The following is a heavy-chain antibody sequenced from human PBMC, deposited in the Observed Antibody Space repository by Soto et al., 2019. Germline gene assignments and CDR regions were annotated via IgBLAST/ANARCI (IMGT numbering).Heavy chain of an antibody. V-gene: IGHV4-34*01. CDR1: GGSFSGYY. CDR2: INHSGST. CDR3: ARAPPYYYYGMDV. J-gene: IGHJ6*02. Sequence: PSETLSLTCAVYGGSFSGYYWSWIRQPPGKGLEWIGEINHSGSTSYNPSLKSRVTISVDTSKNQFSLKLSSVTAADTAVYYCARAPPYYYYGMDVWGQGTTVTVSS.